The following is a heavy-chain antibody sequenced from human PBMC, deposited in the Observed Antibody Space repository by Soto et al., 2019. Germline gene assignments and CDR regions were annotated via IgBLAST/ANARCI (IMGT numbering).Heavy chain of an antibody. V-gene: IGHV3-9*01. CDR3: AQDIKTTGWYFGMDI. CDR2: ISWNSGTI. Sequence: GGSLRLSCAASGFTFDDHAMHWVRQGPGKGLEWVSGISWNSGTIVYADSVKGRFTISRDNTKNSLYLQMDSLRREDTALYYCAQDIKTTGWYFGMDIWGQGTTVTVSS. J-gene: IGHJ6*02. D-gene: IGHD6-19*01. CDR1: GFTFDDHA.